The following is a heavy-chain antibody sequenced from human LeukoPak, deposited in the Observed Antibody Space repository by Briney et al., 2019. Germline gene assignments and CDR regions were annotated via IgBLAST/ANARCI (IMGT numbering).Heavy chain of an antibody. Sequence: GGSLRLSCAASGFTFSSYGMHWVRQAPGKGLEWVAVISYDGSNKYYADSVKGRFTISRDNSKNTLYLQMNSLRAEDTAVYYCAKDLEIVVGDDYWGQGTLVTVSS. D-gene: IGHD3-22*01. CDR3: AKDLEIVVGDDY. CDR2: ISYDGSNK. CDR1: GFTFSSYG. V-gene: IGHV3-30*18. J-gene: IGHJ4*02.